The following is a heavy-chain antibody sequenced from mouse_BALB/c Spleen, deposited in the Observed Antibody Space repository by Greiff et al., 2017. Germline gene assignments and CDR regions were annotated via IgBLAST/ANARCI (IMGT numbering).Heavy chain of an antibody. CDR1: GFTFSSFG. V-gene: IGHV5-6-5*01. Sequence: EVMLVESGGGLVQPGGSRKLSCAASGFTFSSFGMHWVRQAPEKGLEWVAYISSGGSTYYPDSVKGRFTISRDNARNILYLQMSSLRSEDTAMYYCARDYYGSSPYAMDYWGQGTSVTVSS. CDR3: ARDYYGSSPYAMDY. CDR2: ISSGGST. J-gene: IGHJ4*01. D-gene: IGHD1-1*01.